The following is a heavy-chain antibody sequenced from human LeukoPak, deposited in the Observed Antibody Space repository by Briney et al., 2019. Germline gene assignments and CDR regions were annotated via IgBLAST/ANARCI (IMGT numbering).Heavy chain of an antibody. Sequence: ASVKVSRKASGYTFTSYGISWVRQAPGQGLEWMGWISAYNGNTNYAQKLQGRVTMTTDTSTSTAYMELRSLRSDDTAVYYCARVMGYCSGGSCSSYGMDVWGQGTTVTVSS. D-gene: IGHD2-15*01. CDR3: ARVMGYCSGGSCSSYGMDV. J-gene: IGHJ6*02. CDR2: ISAYNGNT. V-gene: IGHV1-18*01. CDR1: GYTFTSYG.